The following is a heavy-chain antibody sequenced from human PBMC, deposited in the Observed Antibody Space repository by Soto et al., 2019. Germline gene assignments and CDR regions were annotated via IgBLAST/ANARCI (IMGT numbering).Heavy chain of an antibody. V-gene: IGHV3-53*05. CDR1: GFTVSSNY. CDR2: IYSGGST. J-gene: IGHJ3*02. CDR3: ARDLLVVIPNDAFDI. D-gene: IGHD3-22*01. Sequence: GGSLRLSCAASGFTVSSNYMSWVRQAPGKGLEWVSVIYSGGSTYYADSVKGRFTISRDNSKNTLYLQMNSLRAEDTAVYYCARDLLVVIPNDAFDIWGQGTMVTVSS.